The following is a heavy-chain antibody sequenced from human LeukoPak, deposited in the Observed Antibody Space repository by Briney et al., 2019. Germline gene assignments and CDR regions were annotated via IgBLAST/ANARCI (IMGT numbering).Heavy chain of an antibody. CDR2: VYYSGST. D-gene: IGHD2-15*01. V-gene: IGHV4-39*07. Sequence: SETLSLTCTVSVGSISSGSYFWGWIRQPPGKGLEWIGSVYYSGSTYYNPSLESRVTISVDTSKNQFSLKLSSVTAADTAVYYCARARGKVVAGDYYYGMDVWGQGTTVTVSS. CDR3: ARARGKVVAGDYYYGMDV. J-gene: IGHJ6*02. CDR1: VGSISSGSYF.